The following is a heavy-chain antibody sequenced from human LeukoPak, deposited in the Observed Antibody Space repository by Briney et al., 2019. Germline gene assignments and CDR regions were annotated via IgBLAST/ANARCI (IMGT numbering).Heavy chain of an antibody. CDR2: INLNSGGT. V-gene: IGHV1-2*02. CDR1: GHTLTVHY. Sequence: AASVKVSCKASGHTLTVHYIHWVRQGPGQGIEWMGWINLNSGGTNYAQKFQGRVTMTRDTSISTAYMELSRLRSDDTAVYYCARSLDYGDYWGQGTLVTVSS. J-gene: IGHJ4*02. CDR3: ARSLDYGDY.